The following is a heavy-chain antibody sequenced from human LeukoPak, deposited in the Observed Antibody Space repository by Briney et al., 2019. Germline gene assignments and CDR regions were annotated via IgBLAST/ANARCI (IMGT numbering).Heavy chain of an antibody. CDR1: GYIFTNYW. Sequence: GESLKISCKGSGYIFTNYWIAWVRQMPGKGLEWMGIIYPGDSDTRYSPSFQGQVTISADKSISPAYLQWSSLKASDTAMYYCASPIAVAAGGAFDIWGQGTMVTVSS. CDR3: ASPIAVAAGGAFDI. J-gene: IGHJ3*02. D-gene: IGHD6-19*01. V-gene: IGHV5-51*01. CDR2: IYPGDSDT.